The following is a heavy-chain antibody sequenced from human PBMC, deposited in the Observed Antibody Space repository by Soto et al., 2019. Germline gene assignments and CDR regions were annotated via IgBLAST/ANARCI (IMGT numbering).Heavy chain of an antibody. D-gene: IGHD1-1*01. CDR2: IYWNDDK. Sequence: SGPTLVKPTQTLTLTCTFSGFSLSTSGVGVGWIRQPPGKALEWLALIYWNDDKRYSPSLKSRLTITKDTSKNQVVLTMTNMDPVDTATYYCAHRQPFTLETYNDYWGQGTLVTVSS. CDR3: AHRQPFTLETYNDY. V-gene: IGHV2-5*01. J-gene: IGHJ4*02. CDR1: GFSLSTSGVG.